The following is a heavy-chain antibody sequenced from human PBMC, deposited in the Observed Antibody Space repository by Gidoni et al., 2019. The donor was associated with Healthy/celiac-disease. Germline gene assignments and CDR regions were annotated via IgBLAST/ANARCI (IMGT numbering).Heavy chain of an antibody. Sequence: GGLVKPGGSLRLSCAASGFTFSDYYMSWIRQAPGKGLEWVSYISSSGSTIYYADSVKGRFTISRDNAKNSLYLQMNSLRAEDTAVYYCAREDRGDFWSGYDRGAYYGMDVWGQGTTVTVSS. J-gene: IGHJ6*02. CDR1: GFTFSDYY. CDR3: AREDRGDFWSGYDRGAYYGMDV. D-gene: IGHD3-3*01. V-gene: IGHV3-11*01. CDR2: ISSSGSTI.